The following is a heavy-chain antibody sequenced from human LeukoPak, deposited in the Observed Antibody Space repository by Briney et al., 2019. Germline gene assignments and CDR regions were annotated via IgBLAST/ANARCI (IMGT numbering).Heavy chain of an antibody. J-gene: IGHJ3*02. Sequence: PSETLSLTCTVSGGSISSSSYYWGWIRQPPGKGLEWIGSIYYSGSTYYNPSLKSRVTISVDTSKNQFSLKLSSVTAADTAVYYCARPVVVTAPNDSFDIWSQGTMVTVSS. D-gene: IGHD2-21*02. CDR1: GGSISSSSYY. CDR2: IYYSGST. CDR3: ARPVVVTAPNDSFDI. V-gene: IGHV4-39*01.